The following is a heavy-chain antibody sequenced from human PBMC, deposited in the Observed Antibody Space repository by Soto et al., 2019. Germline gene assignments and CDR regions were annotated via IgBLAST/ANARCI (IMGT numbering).Heavy chain of an antibody. Sequence: QVQLVESGGGVVQPGRSLRLSCAASGFTFSSYGMHWVRQAPGKGLEWVAVISYDGSNKYYADSVKGRFTISRDNSKNTLYLQMNSLRAEYTAVYYCAKAWLLPWFGEPFDYWGQGTLVTVSS. J-gene: IGHJ4*02. CDR2: ISYDGSNK. D-gene: IGHD3-10*01. CDR3: AKAWLLPWFGEPFDY. CDR1: GFTFSSYG. V-gene: IGHV3-30*18.